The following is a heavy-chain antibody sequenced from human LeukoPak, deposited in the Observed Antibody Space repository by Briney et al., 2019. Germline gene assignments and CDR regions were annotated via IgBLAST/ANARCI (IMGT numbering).Heavy chain of an antibody. J-gene: IGHJ3*02. CDR3: ARRRPEAFDI. V-gene: IGHV4-4*09. CDR1: GGSLSSYY. Sequence: SETLSLTCTVSGGSLSSYYWNWIRQPPGKGLEWIGYIYTSGSTNYNPSLKSRVTISLDTSKNQFSLKLSSVTAADTAVYYCARRRPEAFDIWGQGTMVTVSS. CDR2: IYTSGST.